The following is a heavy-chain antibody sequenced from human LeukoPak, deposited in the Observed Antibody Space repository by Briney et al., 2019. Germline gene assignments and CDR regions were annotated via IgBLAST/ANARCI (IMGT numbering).Heavy chain of an antibody. CDR1: GYTFTSYY. J-gene: IGHJ4*02. CDR2: INPSGGST. CDR3: ARAEADYYDSSGYPDY. D-gene: IGHD3-22*01. V-gene: IGHV1-46*01. Sequence: ASVKVSCKASGYTFTSYYMHWVRQAPGQGLEWMGLINPSGGSTSYAQKFQGRVTMTRDTSTSTVYMELSSLRSEDTAVYYCARAEADYYDSSGYPDYWGQGTLVTVSS.